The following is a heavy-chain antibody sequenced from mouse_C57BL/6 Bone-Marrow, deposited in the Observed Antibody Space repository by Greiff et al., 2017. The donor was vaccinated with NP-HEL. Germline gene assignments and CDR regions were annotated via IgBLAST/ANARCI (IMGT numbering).Heavy chain of an antibody. CDR1: GFTFSSYG. CDR2: ISSGGSYT. V-gene: IGHV5-6*02. D-gene: IGHD4-1*02. J-gene: IGHJ4*01. CDR3: ARRPTGTFAMDY. Sequence: DVKLVESGGDLVKPGGSLKLSCAASGFTFSSYGMSWVRQTPDKRLEWVATISSGGSYTYYPDSVKGRFTISRDNAKNTLYLQMSSLKSEDTAMYYCARRPTGTFAMDYWGQGTSVTVSS.